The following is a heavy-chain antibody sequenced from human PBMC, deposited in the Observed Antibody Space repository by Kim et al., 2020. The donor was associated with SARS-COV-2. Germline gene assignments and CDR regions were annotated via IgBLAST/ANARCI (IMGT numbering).Heavy chain of an antibody. CDR1: GDSITYYY. CDR2: IYYGGNT. J-gene: IGHJ4*02. D-gene: IGHD6-19*01. CDR3: ARSEGRGSWRQFYY. Sequence: SETLSLTCTVSGDSITYYYCSWIRQLPGKGLEWLGYIYYGGNTNYNPSLKSRVTISLDTSNNQFSLELTSMTAADTAVYYCARSEGRGSWRQFYYWGQGT. V-gene: IGHV4-59*01.